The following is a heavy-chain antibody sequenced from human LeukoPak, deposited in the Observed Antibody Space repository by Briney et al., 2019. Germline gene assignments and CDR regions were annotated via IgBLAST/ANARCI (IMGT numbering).Heavy chain of an antibody. D-gene: IGHD5-24*01. CDR2: INPNSGGT. CDR1: GYTFTGYY. J-gene: IGHJ4*02. Sequence: GASVKVSCKASGYTFTGYYMHWVRQAPGLGLEWMGWINPNSGGTYYAQKFQGRVTMTRDTSITTSYMELSRLRSDDTAVYYCARGGGYNYFDYWGQGTLVTVSS. CDR3: ARGGGYNYFDY. V-gene: IGHV1-2*02.